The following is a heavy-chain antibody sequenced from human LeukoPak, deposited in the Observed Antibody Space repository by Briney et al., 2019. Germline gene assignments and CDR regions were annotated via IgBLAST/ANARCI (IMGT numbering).Heavy chain of an antibody. V-gene: IGHV3-9*03. CDR2: INWNIVSI. J-gene: IGHJ5*02. D-gene: IGHD6-13*01. CDR3: AKGSYSSSISGWFDP. CDR1: GFTFDEYA. Sequence: GRSLRLFCAASGFTFDEYAMHWVRPAAARGLAWVSGINWNIVSIGYADSVKGRFTISRDNAKNSLHLQMNSLRAEDMALYYCAKGSYSSSISGWFDPWGQGTLVTVSS.